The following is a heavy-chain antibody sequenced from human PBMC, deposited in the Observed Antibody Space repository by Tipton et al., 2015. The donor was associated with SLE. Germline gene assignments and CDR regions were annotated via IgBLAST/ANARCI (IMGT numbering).Heavy chain of an antibody. CDR2: IYYSGGT. D-gene: IGHD5-18*01. J-gene: IGHJ6*03. V-gene: IGHV4-59*01. CDR3: ARGRGSYGGYYYYYYMDV. CDR1: GGSISSYY. Sequence: LRLSCTVSGGSISSYYWSWIRQPPGKGLEWIGYIYYSGGTNYNPSLKSRVTISVDTSKNQFSLKLSSVTAADTAVYYCARGRGSYGGYYYYYYMDVWGKGTTVTVSS.